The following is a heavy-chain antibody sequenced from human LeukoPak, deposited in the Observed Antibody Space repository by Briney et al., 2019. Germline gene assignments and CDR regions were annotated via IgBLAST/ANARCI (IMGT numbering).Heavy chain of an antibody. D-gene: IGHD6-13*01. J-gene: IGHJ5*02. CDR3: ARDRAGYSSSWQPGGWYNWFDP. Sequence: PGGSLRLSCAASGFTFSSYSLNWVRQAPGKGLEWVSSISSSSSYIYYADSVKGRFTISRDNAKNSLYLQMNSLRAEDTAVYYCARDRAGYSSSWQPGGWYNWFDPWGQGTLVTVSS. CDR2: ISSSSSYI. V-gene: IGHV3-21*01. CDR1: GFTFSSYS.